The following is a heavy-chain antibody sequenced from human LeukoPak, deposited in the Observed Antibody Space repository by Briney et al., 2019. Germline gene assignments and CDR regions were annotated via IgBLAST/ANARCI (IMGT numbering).Heavy chain of an antibody. Sequence: PGGSLRLSCAASGFSFSTYWMTWVRQAPGKGLEWVAVISYDGSNKYYADSVKGRFTISRDNSKNTLYLQMNSLRAEDTAVYYCARTPQDYAYYFDYWGQGTLVTVSS. CDR1: GFSFSTYW. V-gene: IGHV3-30-3*01. J-gene: IGHJ4*02. D-gene: IGHD4-17*01. CDR3: ARTPQDYAYYFDY. CDR2: ISYDGSNK.